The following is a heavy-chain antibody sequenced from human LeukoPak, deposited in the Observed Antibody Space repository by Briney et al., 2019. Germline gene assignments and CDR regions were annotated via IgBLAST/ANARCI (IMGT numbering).Heavy chain of an antibody. CDR3: AKDQSLAAARPFYYYYYGMDV. V-gene: IGHV3-30*18. Sequence: GRSLRLSCAASGFTFSSYGMHWVRQAPGKGTEWVAVISYDGSNKYYADSVKGRFTISRDNSKNTLYLQMNSLRAEDTAVYYCAKDQSLAAARPFYYYYYGMDVWGQGTTVTVSS. CDR1: GFTFSSYG. CDR2: ISYDGSNK. J-gene: IGHJ6*02. D-gene: IGHD6-6*01.